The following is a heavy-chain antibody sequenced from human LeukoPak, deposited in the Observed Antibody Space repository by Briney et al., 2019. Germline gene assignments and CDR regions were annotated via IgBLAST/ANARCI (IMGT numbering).Heavy chain of an antibody. CDR3: AKGLTAASLGYFDY. J-gene: IGHJ4*02. Sequence: RPGGSLRLSCAASGFTFSSYGMSWVRQAPGKGLEWVSAISGSGGSTYYADSVKGRFTISRDNSKNTLYLQMNSLRAEDTAVYYCAKGLTAASLGYFDYWGQGTLVTVSS. D-gene: IGHD6-25*01. V-gene: IGHV3-23*01. CDR2: ISGSGGST. CDR1: GFTFSSYG.